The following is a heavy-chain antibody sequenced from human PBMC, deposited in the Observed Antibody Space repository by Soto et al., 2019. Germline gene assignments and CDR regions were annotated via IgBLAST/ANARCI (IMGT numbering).Heavy chain of an antibody. D-gene: IGHD6-13*01. CDR1: GFTFSSYA. V-gene: IGHV3-30-3*01. CDR2: ISYDGSNK. Sequence: QVQLVESGGGVVQPGRSLRLSCAASGFTFSSYAMHWVRQAPGKGLEWVAVISYDGSNKYYADSVKGRFTISRDNSKNPLYLEMNSLRAEDTAVYYFARDSSSWSYYFDYWGQGTLVTVSS. CDR3: ARDSSSWSYYFDY. J-gene: IGHJ4*02.